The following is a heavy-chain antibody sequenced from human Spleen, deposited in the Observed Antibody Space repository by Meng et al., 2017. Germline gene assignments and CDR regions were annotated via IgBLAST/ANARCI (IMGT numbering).Heavy chain of an antibody. Sequence: GGSLRLSCAASGFTFSSYAMSWVRQAPGKGLERVSAISGSGGSTYYADSVKGRFTISRDNSKNTLYLQMNSLRAEDTAVYYCAKVRGYSYGSLDYWGQGTLVTVSS. CDR2: ISGSGGST. V-gene: IGHV3-23*01. CDR3: AKVRGYSYGSLDY. D-gene: IGHD5-18*01. CDR1: GFTFSSYA. J-gene: IGHJ4*02.